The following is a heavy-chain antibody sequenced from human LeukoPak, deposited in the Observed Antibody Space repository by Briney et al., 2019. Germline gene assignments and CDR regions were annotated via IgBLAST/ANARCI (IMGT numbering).Heavy chain of an antibody. CDR1: GGSISSGDYY. CDR3: ARDGGGLLFDP. D-gene: IGHD2-21*02. V-gene: IGHV4-30-4*08. CDR2: IYYSGST. Sequence: TTSETLSLTCTVSGGSISSGDYYWNWIRQPPGKVLEWIGYIYYSGSTYYNPSLRSRVTISVDTSNNHFSLKLSSVTAADTAVYYCARDGGGLLFDPWGQGTLVTVSS. J-gene: IGHJ5*02.